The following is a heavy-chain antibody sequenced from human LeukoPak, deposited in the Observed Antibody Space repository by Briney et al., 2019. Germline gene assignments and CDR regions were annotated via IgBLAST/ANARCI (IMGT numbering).Heavy chain of an antibody. CDR3: ARAYGSGSYYYYYMDV. Sequence: SETLSLTCAVYGGTCSGYYWSWMRKPPGKGLEWIGEINHSDSTNDHPSLKSRVTISVDTFKNQYSLKLSSVTAADTAVYYCARAYGSGSYYYYYMDVWGKGTTVTVSS. V-gene: IGHV4-34*01. D-gene: IGHD3-10*01. CDR2: INHSDST. J-gene: IGHJ6*03. CDR1: GGTCSGYY.